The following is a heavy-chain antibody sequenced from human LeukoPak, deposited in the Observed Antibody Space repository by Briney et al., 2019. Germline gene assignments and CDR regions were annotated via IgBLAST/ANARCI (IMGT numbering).Heavy chain of an antibody. J-gene: IGHJ5*02. Sequence: ASVKVSCKASGYTFTSYDINWVRQATGQGLEWMGWMNPNSGNTGYAQKFQGRVTITRNTSISTAYMELSSLRSEDTAVYYCARRYGSGSYYKGTGWFDPWGQGTLVTVSS. CDR2: MNPNSGNT. CDR3: ARRYGSGSYYKGTGWFDP. D-gene: IGHD3-10*01. CDR1: GYTFTSYD. V-gene: IGHV1-8*03.